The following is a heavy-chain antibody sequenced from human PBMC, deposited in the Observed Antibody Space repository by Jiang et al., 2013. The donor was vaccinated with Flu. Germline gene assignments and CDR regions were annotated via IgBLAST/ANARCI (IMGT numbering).Heavy chain of an antibody. CDR1: GFTFSSYA. J-gene: IGHJ5*02. CDR2: ISYDGSNK. D-gene: IGHD3-22*01. CDR3: ARDLNHLSPINYYDSSGYGTP. V-gene: IGHV3-30-3*01. Sequence: VQLLESGGGVVQPGRSLRLSCAASGFTFSSYAMHWVRQAPGKGLEWVAVISYDGSNKYYADSVKGRFTISRDNSKNTLYLQMNSLRAEDTAVYYCARDLNHLSPINYYDSSGYGTPWGQGTLVTVS.